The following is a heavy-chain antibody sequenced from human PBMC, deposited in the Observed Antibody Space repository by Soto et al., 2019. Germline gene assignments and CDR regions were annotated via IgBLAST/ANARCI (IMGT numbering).Heavy chain of an antibody. CDR2: ISWNSGSI. J-gene: IGHJ4*02. D-gene: IGHD6-19*01. CDR3: AKDSSCWYLFDD. V-gene: IGHV3-9*01. Sequence: GGSLRLSCAASGFTFDDYAMHWVRQAPGKGLEWVSGISWNSGSIGYADSVKGRFTISRDNAKNSLYLQMNSLRAEDTALYYCAKDSSCWYLFDDWGQGT. CDR1: GFTFDDYA.